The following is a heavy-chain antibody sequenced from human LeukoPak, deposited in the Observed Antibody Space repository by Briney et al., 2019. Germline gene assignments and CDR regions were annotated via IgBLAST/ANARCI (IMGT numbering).Heavy chain of an antibody. CDR3: ARGSYYTDY. CDR1: GYSFTSYW. V-gene: IGHV5-51*01. Sequence: GESLKISCKGSGYSFTSYWIGWVRQMPGKGLEWVGVVYPGASEPRYSPSFQGHVTFSFDKSINTAYMQWTSLKASDTAVYYCARGSYYTDYWGQGTVVSVSS. D-gene: IGHD3-10*01. CDR2: VYPGASEP. J-gene: IGHJ4*02.